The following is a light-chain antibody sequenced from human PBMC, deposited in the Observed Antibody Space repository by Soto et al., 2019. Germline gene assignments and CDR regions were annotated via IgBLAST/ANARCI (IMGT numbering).Light chain of an antibody. V-gene: IGKV3-15*01. CDR1: QSVSSN. CDR3: QQYNNWPIT. Sequence: DKVMTQSPATLSVSPGETATLSCRASQSVSSNLAWYQQKPGQAPRLLLYAASTRATDIPARFSGSGSGTEFTLTISSLQSEDFAIYFCQQYNNWPITFGQGTRLEIK. J-gene: IGKJ5*01. CDR2: AAS.